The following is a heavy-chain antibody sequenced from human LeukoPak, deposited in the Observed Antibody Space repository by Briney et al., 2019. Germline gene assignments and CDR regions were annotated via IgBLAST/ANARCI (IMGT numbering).Heavy chain of an antibody. CDR1: RDSFNSYA. Sequence: ASVKVSCKASRDSFNSYAIAWVRQAPGQGLEWMGGIIPIFGTTNYAEKVQGRVTITTDESTSTVYMELSSLRSDDTAVYYCAGGERYYYYYYMDVWGKGTTLTVSS. CDR2: IIPIFGTT. CDR3: AGGERYYYYYYMDV. V-gene: IGHV1-69*05. J-gene: IGHJ6*03. D-gene: IGHD2-15*01.